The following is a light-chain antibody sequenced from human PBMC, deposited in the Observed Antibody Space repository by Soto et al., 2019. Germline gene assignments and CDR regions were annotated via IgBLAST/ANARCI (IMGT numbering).Light chain of an antibody. V-gene: IGKV3-15*01. CDR2: GAS. CDR1: QSVDSN. CDR3: QQYNNCPPLT. J-gene: IGKJ4*01. Sequence: EIVMTQSPATLSVSPGERATLSCRASQSVDSNLAWYQQKHGRAPRLLIYGASTRATGVPARFSGSGSGTEFTITISSLQSEDFAVYYCQQYNNCPPLTFGGGTKVEIK.